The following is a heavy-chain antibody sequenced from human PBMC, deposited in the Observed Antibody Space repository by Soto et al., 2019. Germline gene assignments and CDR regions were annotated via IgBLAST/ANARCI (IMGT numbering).Heavy chain of an antibody. CDR3: AHRGYGDRLSPPGYVDY. J-gene: IGHJ4*02. Sequence: QITLKESGPTLVKPTQTLTLTCTFSGFSLSTSGVGVGWIRQPPGKALEWLALIYWDDDKRYSPSLKSRLTITKDTSKDQVVITMANMGPVDTATYAYAHRGYGDRLSPPGYVDYWGQGTLVTVSS. CDR2: IYWDDDK. V-gene: IGHV2-5*02. D-gene: IGHD5-18*01. CDR1: GFSLSTSGVG.